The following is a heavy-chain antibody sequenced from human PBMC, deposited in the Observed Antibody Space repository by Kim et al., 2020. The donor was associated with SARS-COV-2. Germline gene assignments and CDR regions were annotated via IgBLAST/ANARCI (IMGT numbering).Heavy chain of an antibody. CDR2: TYYRSKWYN. V-gene: IGHV6-1*01. CDR1: GDSVSSNSAA. Sequence: SQTLSLTCAISGDSVSSNSAAWHWIRQSPSRGLEWLGRTYYRSKWYNDYAVSVKSRITINPDTSKNQFSLQLNSVTPEDTAVYYCARVLFRGYCSSTSCPSVYSDWDYYYYYGMDVWAQGTTVTVSS. J-gene: IGHJ6*02. D-gene: IGHD2-2*01. CDR3: ARVLFRGYCSSTSCPSVYSDWDYYYYYGMDV.